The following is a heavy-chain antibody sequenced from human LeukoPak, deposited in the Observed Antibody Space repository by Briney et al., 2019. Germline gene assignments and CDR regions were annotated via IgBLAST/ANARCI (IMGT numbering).Heavy chain of an antibody. V-gene: IGHV3-30*02. CDR2: IRYDGSNK. J-gene: IGHJ6*03. CDR3: ARLDRADYSTSPVPYYNYYMNA. Sequence: AGGSLRLSCAASGFTFSSYGMHWVRQAPGKGLEWVAFIRYDGSNKYYADSVRGRFTISRDNAQYLAYLQMNSLRAEDTAVYYCARLDRADYSTSPVPYYNYYMNAWDKGTTVIVSS. CDR1: GFTFSSYG. D-gene: IGHD6-13*01.